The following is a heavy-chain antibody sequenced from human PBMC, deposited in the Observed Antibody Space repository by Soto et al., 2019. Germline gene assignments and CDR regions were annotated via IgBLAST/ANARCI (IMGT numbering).Heavy chain of an antibody. Sequence: PSETLSLTCTVSGGSISSYYWSWIRQPPGKGLEWIGEINHSGSTNYNPSLKSRVTISVDTSKNQFSLKLSSVTAADTAVYYCARWGIRYYDFWSGPDRGMDVWGQGTTVTVSS. D-gene: IGHD3-3*01. CDR2: INHSGST. J-gene: IGHJ6*02. CDR1: GGSISSYY. CDR3: ARWGIRYYDFWSGPDRGMDV. V-gene: IGHV4-34*01.